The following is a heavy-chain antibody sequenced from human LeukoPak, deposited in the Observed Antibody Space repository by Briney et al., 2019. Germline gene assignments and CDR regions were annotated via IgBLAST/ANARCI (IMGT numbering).Heavy chain of an antibody. V-gene: IGHV4-59*08. Sequence: SEALSLTCTVSGGSTSSDYWSWIRQSPGKGLEWVGYVYNSGDTGKNPSLKSRVTILLDTSKSQCSLKLTSVSAADTAVYYCARLKLGAYFDLWGRGTLVTVSS. CDR2: VYNSGDT. CDR3: ARLKLGAYFDL. J-gene: IGHJ2*01. CDR1: GGSTSSDY. D-gene: IGHD3-16*01.